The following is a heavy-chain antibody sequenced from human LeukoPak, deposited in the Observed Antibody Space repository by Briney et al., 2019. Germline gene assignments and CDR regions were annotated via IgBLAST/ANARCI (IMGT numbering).Heavy chain of an antibody. D-gene: IGHD3-3*01. J-gene: IGHJ5*02. CDR3: ARDPDFWRREPNQWFDP. V-gene: IGHV1-18*01. CDR2: ISAYNGNT. CDR1: GYTFTSYG. Sequence: ASVKVSCKASGYTFTSYGISWVRQAPGQGLEWMGWISAYNGNTNYAQKLQGRVTMTTDTSTSTAYMELRSLRSDDTAVYYCARDPDFWRREPNQWFDPWGQGTLVTVSS.